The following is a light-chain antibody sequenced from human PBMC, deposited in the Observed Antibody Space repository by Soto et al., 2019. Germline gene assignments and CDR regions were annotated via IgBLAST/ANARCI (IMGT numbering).Light chain of an antibody. CDR3: QQYGSSPPYT. CDR2: GAS. CDR1: QSVSSSY. J-gene: IGKJ2*01. V-gene: IGKV3-20*01. Sequence: EIVLTQSPGTLSLSPGERATLSCRASQSVSSSYLAWYQQKPGQAPRLLIYGASSSATGIPDRFSGSGSGTDFTLTISRLEPEDCAGYYCQQYGSSPPYTFGQGTKLEIK.